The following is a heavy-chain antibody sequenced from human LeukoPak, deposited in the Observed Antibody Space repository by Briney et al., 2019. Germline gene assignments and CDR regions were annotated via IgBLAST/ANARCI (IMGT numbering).Heavy chain of an antibody. J-gene: IGHJ4*02. Sequence: TLSLTCTVSGGSISSGGYYWSWIRQHPGKGLEWIGYIYYSGSTYYNPSLKSRVTISVDTSKNQFSLKLSSVTAADTAVYYCARQGRWLQATDYWGQGTLVTVSS. V-gene: IGHV4-31*03. CDR1: GGSISSGGYY. CDR2: IYYSGST. D-gene: IGHD5-24*01. CDR3: ARQGRWLQATDY.